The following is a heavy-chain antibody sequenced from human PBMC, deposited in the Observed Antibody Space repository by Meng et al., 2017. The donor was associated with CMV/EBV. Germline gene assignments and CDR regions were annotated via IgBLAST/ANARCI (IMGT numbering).Heavy chain of an antibody. CDR2: IKQDGSEK. Sequence: GESLKISCAASGFTFSSYWMSWVRQAPGKGLEWVANIKQDGSEKYYVDSVKGRFTISRDNAKNSLYLQMNSLRAEDTALYYCAKDSEYLRGFIDYWGQGTLVTVSS. CDR1: GFTFSSYW. V-gene: IGHV3-7*03. D-gene: IGHD2-2*01. CDR3: AKDSEYLRGFIDY. J-gene: IGHJ4*02.